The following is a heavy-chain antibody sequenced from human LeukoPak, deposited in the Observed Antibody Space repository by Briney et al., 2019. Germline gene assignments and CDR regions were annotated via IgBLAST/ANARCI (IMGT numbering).Heavy chain of an antibody. D-gene: IGHD5-12*01. CDR3: ARGSGGYDETRIDY. CDR2: IYTSGST. Sequence: SQTLSLTCTVSGGSISSGSYYWSWIRQPAGKGLEWIGRIYTSGSTNYNPSLKSRVTISVDTSKNQFSLKLSSVTAADTAMYYCARGSGGYDETRIDYWGQGTLVTVSS. J-gene: IGHJ4*02. V-gene: IGHV4-61*02. CDR1: GGSISSGSYY.